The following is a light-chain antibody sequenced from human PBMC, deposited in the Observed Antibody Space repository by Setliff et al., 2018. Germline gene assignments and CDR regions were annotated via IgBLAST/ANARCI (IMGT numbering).Light chain of an antibody. CDR3: AAWDDSPKGWV. CDR1: DSNIGSYS. CDR2: NNS. Sequence: QSALAQPPSASGTPGQRITISCSGSDSNIGSYSVNWYMQLPGTAPKVIIYNNSHRPSGVPDRFSASKSGTSASLAISGLQFEDEAEYYCAAWDDSPKGWVFAGGTKVTVL. V-gene: IGLV1-44*01. J-gene: IGLJ3*02.